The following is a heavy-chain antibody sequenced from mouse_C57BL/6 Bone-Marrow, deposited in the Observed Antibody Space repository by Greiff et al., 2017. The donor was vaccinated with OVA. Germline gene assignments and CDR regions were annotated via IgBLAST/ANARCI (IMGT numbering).Heavy chain of an antibody. Sequence: EVMLVESGGGLVKPGGSLKLSCAASGFTFSSYAMSWVRQTPEKRLEWVATISDGGSYTYYPDNVKGRFTISRDNAKNNLYLQMSHLKSEDTAMYYCARDPLYYYGSSPRAMDYWGQGTSVTVSS. V-gene: IGHV5-4*01. D-gene: IGHD1-1*01. CDR1: GFTFSSYA. CDR3: ARDPLYYYGSSPRAMDY. J-gene: IGHJ4*01. CDR2: ISDGGSYT.